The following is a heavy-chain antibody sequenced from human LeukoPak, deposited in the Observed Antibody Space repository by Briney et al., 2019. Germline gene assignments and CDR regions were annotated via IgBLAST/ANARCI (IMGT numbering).Heavy chain of an antibody. CDR1: GGSISSGDYY. V-gene: IGHV4-30-4*01. D-gene: IGHD2-2*01. CDR2: IYYSGST. J-gene: IGHJ6*04. Sequence: SQTLSLTCTVSGGSISSGDYYWSWIRQPPGKGLEWIVYIYYSGSTYYNPSLKSRVTISVDTSKNQFSLKLSSVTAADTALYYCARSPRIVVPALLLDGVDVWGKGTTVTVSS. CDR3: ARSPRIVVPALLLDGVDV.